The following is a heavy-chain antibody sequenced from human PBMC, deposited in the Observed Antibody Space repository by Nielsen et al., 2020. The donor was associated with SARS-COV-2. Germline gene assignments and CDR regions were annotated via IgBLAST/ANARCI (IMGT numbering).Heavy chain of an antibody. V-gene: IGHV3-7*03. CDR1: GFTFSSYW. J-gene: IGHJ6*03. CDR3: ARDQYYYYYYYMDV. Sequence: GESLKISCAASGFTFSSYWMSWVRQAPGKGLEWVANIKQDGSEKYYVDSVKGRFTISRDNAKNSLYQQMNSLRAEDTAVYYCARDQYYYYYYYMDVWGKGTTVTVSS. CDR2: IKQDGSEK.